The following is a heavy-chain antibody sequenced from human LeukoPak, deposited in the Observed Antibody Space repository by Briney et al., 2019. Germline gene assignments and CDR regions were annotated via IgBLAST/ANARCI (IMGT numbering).Heavy chain of an antibody. D-gene: IGHD3-22*01. CDR2: IHTSGST. CDR3: ARDQYYYDSSGYLTFDY. V-gene: IGHV4-4*07. Sequence: SETLSLTCTVSGGSISSYYWSWIRQPAGKGLEWIGRIHTSGSTNYNPSLKSRVTMSVDTSKNQFSLKLSSVIAADTAVYYCARDQYYYDSSGYLTFDYWGQGTLVTVSS. J-gene: IGHJ4*02. CDR1: GGSISSYY.